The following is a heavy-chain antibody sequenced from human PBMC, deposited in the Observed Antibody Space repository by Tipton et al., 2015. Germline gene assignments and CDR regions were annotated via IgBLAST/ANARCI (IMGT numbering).Heavy chain of an antibody. CDR3: AQTNTPTFYFDS. V-gene: IGHV4-38-2*01. CDR1: AYSISSDYY. CDR2: VNHSGST. D-gene: IGHD5-18*01. J-gene: IGHJ4*02. Sequence: GLVKPSETLSLTCAVSAYSISSDYYWGWIRQPPGKGLEWIGEVNHSGSTNYTPSLKSRVSMSIDTSTNHFSLRLNSVTAADTAVYYCAQTNTPTFYFDSWGQGTLVTVSS.